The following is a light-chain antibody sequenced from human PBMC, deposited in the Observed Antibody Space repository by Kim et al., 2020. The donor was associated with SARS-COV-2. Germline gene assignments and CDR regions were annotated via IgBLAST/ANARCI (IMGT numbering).Light chain of an antibody. J-gene: IGLJ3*02. Sequence: PERTAGISCGGNSKGVKSVNWYQQRPGQANVLVINYDSDRPSGIPGRVSGSNSGNTATLTISWVEVGDEADYYCQVWDNNNDHVVFGGGTQLTVL. V-gene: IGLV3-21*04. CDR1: SKGVKS. CDR3: QVWDNNNDHVV. CDR2: YDS.